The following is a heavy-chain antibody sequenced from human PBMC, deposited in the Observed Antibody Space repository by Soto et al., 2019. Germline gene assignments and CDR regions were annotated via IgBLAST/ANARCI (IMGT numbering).Heavy chain of an antibody. CDR2: IIPIFGTA. Sequence: QVQLVQSGAEVKKPGSSVKVSCKASGGTFSSYAISWVRQAPGQGLEWMGGIIPIFGTANYAQKFQGRVTITADESTTPASMELSSLSSEDTAVYYCATRYYYDISRYALSHFDPWGQGTLVTVSS. CDR3: ATRYYYDISRYALSHFDP. CDR1: GGTFSSYA. J-gene: IGHJ5*02. D-gene: IGHD3-22*01. V-gene: IGHV1-69*12.